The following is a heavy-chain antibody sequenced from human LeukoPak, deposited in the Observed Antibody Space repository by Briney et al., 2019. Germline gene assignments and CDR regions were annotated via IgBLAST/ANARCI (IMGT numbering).Heavy chain of an antibody. CDR2: ISYSGST. CDR1: GAITSYY. CDR3: ARHWGRDAFDI. J-gene: IGHJ3*02. D-gene: IGHD3-16*01. Sequence: SEALSLTCTVSGAITSYYWSWIRQPPGKGLEWIGYISYSGSTNYNPSLKSRVTISVDTSKNLFSLRLSSVTAADTAVYYCARHWGRDAFDIWGQGTMVTVSS. V-gene: IGHV4-59*08.